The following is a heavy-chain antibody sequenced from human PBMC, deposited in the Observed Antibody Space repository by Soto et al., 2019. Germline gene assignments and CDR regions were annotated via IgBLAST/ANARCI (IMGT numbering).Heavy chain of an antibody. J-gene: IGHJ5*02. D-gene: IGHD6-13*01. CDR2: ISAYNGNT. Sequence: GASVKVSCKASGYTFTSYGISWVRQAPGRGLEWMGWISAYNGNTNYAQKLQGRVTMTTDTSTSTAYMGLRSLRSDDTAVYYCARDRGSSWYRWFDPWGQGTLVTVSS. CDR3: ARDRGSSWYRWFDP. CDR1: GYTFTSYG. V-gene: IGHV1-18*04.